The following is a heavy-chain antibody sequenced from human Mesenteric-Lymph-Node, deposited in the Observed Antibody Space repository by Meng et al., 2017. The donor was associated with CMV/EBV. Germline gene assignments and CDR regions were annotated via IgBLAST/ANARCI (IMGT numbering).Heavy chain of an antibody. CDR3: ARWEDRSTYQYFQQ. Sequence: ASVKVSCKASGYTFTGYYMHWVRQAPGQGLEWMGWINPNSGGTNYAQKFQGRVTMTRDTSISTAYMELSRLRSDDTAVYYCARWEDRSTYQYFQQWGQGTLVTVSS. J-gene: IGHJ1*01. CDR2: INPNSGGT. D-gene: IGHD1-26*01. CDR1: GYTFTGYY. V-gene: IGHV1-2*02.